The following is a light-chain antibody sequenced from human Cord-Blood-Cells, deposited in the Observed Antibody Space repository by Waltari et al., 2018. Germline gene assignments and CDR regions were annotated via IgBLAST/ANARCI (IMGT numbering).Light chain of an antibody. J-gene: IGLJ3*02. CDR2: DVS. V-gene: IGLV2-14*01. Sequence: QSALTQPASVSGSPGQSITISCTGTSRDVGGYNYVSWYQQHPGKAPKLMIYDVSNRPPGGSNRCSGSKSGNTASRTISGLQAEDEADYYCSSYTSSSTVFGGGTKLTVL. CDR1: SRDVGGYNY. CDR3: SSYTSSSTV.